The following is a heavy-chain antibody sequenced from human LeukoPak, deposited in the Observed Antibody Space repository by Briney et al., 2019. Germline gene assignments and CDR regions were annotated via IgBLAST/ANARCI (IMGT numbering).Heavy chain of an antibody. V-gene: IGHV3-48*01. CDR2: ISSSSSTI. CDR1: GFTFSSYS. CDR3: ARDQIAAAGIPDSNWFDP. J-gene: IGHJ5*02. Sequence: PGGSLRLSCAASGFTFSSYSMNWVRQAPGKGLEWVSYISSSSSTIYYADSVKGRFAISRDNAKNSLYLQMNSLIAEDTAVYYCARDQIAAAGIPDSNWFDPWGQGTLVTVSS. D-gene: IGHD6-13*01.